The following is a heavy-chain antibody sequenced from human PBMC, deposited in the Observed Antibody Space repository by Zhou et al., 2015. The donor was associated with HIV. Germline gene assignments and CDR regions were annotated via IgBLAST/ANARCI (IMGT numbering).Heavy chain of an antibody. CDR1: GGTFSSYA. J-gene: IGHJ6*02. V-gene: IGHV1-69*12. Sequence: QVQLVQSGAEVKKPGSSVKVSCKASGGTFSSYAISWVRQAPGQGLEWMGGIIPIFGTANYAQKFQGRVTITADESTSTAYMELSSLRSEDTAVYYCARSTPYYYGSGTGGMDVWGQGDHGSPSP. D-gene: IGHD3-10*01. CDR2: IIPIFGTA. CDR3: ARSTPYYYGSGTGGMDV.